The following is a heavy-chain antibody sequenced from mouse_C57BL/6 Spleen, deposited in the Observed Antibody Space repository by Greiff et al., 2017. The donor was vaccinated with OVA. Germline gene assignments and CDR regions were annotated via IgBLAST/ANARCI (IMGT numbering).Heavy chain of an antibody. D-gene: IGHD1-1*01. CDR1: GYTFTDYE. Sequence: SGAELVRPGASVTLSCKASGYTFTDYEMHWVKQTPVHGLEWIGAIDPETGGTAYNQKFKGKAILTADKSSSTAYMELRSLTSEDSAVYYCTRNGSSYGWYFDVWGTGTTVTVSS. CDR2: IDPETGGT. CDR3: TRNGSSYGWYFDV. J-gene: IGHJ1*03. V-gene: IGHV1-15*01.